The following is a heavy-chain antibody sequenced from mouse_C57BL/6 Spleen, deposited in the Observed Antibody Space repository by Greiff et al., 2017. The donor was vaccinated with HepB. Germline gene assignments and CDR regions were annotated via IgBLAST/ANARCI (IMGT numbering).Heavy chain of an antibody. D-gene: IGHD2-2*01. CDR2: IYPGDGDT. Sequence: QVQLKESGPELVKPGASVKISCKASGYAFSSSWMNWVKQRPGKGLEWIGRIYPGDGDTNYNGKFKGKATLTADKSSSTAYMQLSSLTSEESAVYFCAREGYGYDGGDFDYWGQGTTLTVSS. CDR3: AREGYGYDGGDFDY. CDR1: GYAFSSSW. J-gene: IGHJ2*01. V-gene: IGHV1-82*01.